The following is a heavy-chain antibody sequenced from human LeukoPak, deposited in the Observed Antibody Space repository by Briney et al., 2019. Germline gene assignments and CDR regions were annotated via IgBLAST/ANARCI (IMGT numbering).Heavy chain of an antibody. CDR2: ITSRSSYI. CDR1: GFTFSDYN. CDR3: ARDRETGY. Sequence: GGSLRLSCAASGFTFSDYNMNWVRQAPGKGLEWVSYITSRSSYIYYADSVKGRFTVSRDNAKNSLFLQMNSLRDEDTAVYYCARDRETGYWGQGTLVTVSS. V-gene: IGHV3-48*02. J-gene: IGHJ4*02. D-gene: IGHD1-1*01.